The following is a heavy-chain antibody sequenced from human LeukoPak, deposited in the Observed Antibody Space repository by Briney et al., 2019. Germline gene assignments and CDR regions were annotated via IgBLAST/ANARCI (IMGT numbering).Heavy chain of an antibody. V-gene: IGHV4-59*11. CDR1: GGSISSHC. CDR2: LFDSVNT. J-gene: IGHJ4*02. Sequence: SETLSLTCTVSGGSISSHCWSWIRQPPGKGLEWIAYLFDSVNTKDNPSLQSRLTLSADTSKNQFSLRLSSVTAADTAVYYCATIKRGSIFGYFDFWGQGIKVTVSS. D-gene: IGHD5-18*01. CDR3: ATIKRGSIFGYFDF.